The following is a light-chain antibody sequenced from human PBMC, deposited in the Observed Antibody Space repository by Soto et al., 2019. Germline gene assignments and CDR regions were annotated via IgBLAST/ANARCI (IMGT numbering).Light chain of an antibody. V-gene: IGKV1-5*03. Sequence: DIQMTQSPSTLSASVGDSVTITCQATQSISNWLAWYQQKPGRAPKLLIYKASSLESGVPSRFSGSGSGTDFTLTISSLQPDDFATYYCQQYNTYWTFGQGTKVEIK. CDR3: QQYNTYWT. J-gene: IGKJ1*01. CDR1: QSISNW. CDR2: KAS.